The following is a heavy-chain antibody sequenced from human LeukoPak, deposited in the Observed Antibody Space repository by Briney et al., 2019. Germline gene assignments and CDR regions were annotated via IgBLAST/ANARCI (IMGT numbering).Heavy chain of an antibody. CDR3: AKKTVASAAASCDY. CDR1: GFTFSTYA. V-gene: IGHV3-23*01. CDR2: IGGSGTGGST. Sequence: GGSLRLSCAASGFTFSTYAMSWVRQAPGKGLEWVSSIGGSGTGGSTYYADSVKGRLTISRYNSKNTLYLRMNTLSADDTAVYYCAKKTVASAAASCDYWGQGTLVTVSS. J-gene: IGHJ4*02. D-gene: IGHD2-2*01.